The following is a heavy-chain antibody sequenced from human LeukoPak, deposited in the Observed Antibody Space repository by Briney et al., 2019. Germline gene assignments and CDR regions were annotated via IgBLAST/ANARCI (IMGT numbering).Heavy chain of an antibody. CDR2: ISGSGDRT. D-gene: IGHD3-10*01. J-gene: IGHJ4*02. Sequence: GGSLRLSCAASGFPFSRNDMSWVRQAQGKGLEWVSSISGSGDRTYYADSVKGRFTISRDTSKNTLYLEMNSLRVEDAAVYYCAKYRGFGDSYDSWGQGTLVTVSS. CDR1: GFPFSRND. CDR3: AKYRGFGDSYDS. V-gene: IGHV3-23*01.